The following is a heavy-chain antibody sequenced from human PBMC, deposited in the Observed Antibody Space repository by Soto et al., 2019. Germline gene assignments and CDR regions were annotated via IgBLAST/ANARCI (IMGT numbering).Heavy chain of an antibody. CDR2: ITGEADGGTT. CDR3: TTGLSNGYYTFDN. CDR1: GFTFSNNW. D-gene: IGHD3-22*01. Sequence: LRISCADSGFTFSNNWISLAPQAPGRGLEWVGRITGEADGGTTDYAAPVKGRITISRDHSKDTLYLQMNSLQTEDTAVYYCTTGLSNGYYTFDNRGQGPPVTVSA. V-gene: IGHV3-15*01. J-gene: IGHJ4*02.